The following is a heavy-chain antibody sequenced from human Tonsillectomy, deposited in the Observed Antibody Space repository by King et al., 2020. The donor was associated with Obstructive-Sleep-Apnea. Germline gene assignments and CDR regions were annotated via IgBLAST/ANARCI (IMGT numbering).Heavy chain of an antibody. J-gene: IGHJ2*01. D-gene: IGHD6-13*01. CDR3: ARRRSSSWYARGYFDL. CDR2: IYYSGST. V-gene: IGHV4-31*03. Sequence: QLQESGPGLVKPSQNLSLTCTVSGGSISSGGYYWSWIRQHPGKGLEWIGYIYYSGSTYYNPSLKSRVTISVDTSKNQFSLKLSSVTAADTAVYYCARRRSSSWYARGYFDLWGRGTLVTVSS. CDR1: GGSISSGGYY.